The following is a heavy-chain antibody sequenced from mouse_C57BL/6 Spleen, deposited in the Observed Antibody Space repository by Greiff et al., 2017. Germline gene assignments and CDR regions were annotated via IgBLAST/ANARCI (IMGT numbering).Heavy chain of an antibody. V-gene: IGHV1-82*01. CDR1: GYAFSSSW. CDR3: LIYDGYYGGFAY. J-gene: IGHJ3*01. CDR2: IYPGDGDT. Sequence: QVQLKESGPELVKPGASVKISCKASGYAFSSSWMNWVKQRPGKGLEWIGRIYPGDGDTNYNGKFKGKATLTADKSSSTAYMQLSSLTSEDSAVYFCLIYDGYYGGFAYWGQGTLVTVSA. D-gene: IGHD2-3*01.